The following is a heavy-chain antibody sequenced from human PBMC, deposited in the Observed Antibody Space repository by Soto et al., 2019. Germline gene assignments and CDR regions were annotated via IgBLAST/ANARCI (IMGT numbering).Heavy chain of an antibody. CDR1: GFTFNNYA. Sequence: EVQLLESGGGLVQPGGSLRLSCAASGFTFNNYAMNWVRQAPGKGLEWVSGTSGSGGNTYYADSVKGRFTISRNNSKNTLYLQMDSLRAEDTAVYHCARVGHVTPQYGGRDSWGQGTQVTVSS. D-gene: IGHD1-26*01. CDR3: ARVGHVTPQYGGRDS. CDR2: TSGSGGNT. V-gene: IGHV3-23*01. J-gene: IGHJ5*01.